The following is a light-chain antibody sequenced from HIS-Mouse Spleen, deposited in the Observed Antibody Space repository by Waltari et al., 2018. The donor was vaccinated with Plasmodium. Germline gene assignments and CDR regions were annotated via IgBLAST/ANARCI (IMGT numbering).Light chain of an antibody. CDR2: DVS. CDR1: SSDVGGYNY. Sequence: QSALTQPRSVSGSPGQSVTISCTGTSSDVGGYNYVSWYKQHPGKAPKLMIYDVSKRPSGVPDRFAGSKSGNTASLTISGLQAEDEADYYCCSYAGSYTYVFGTGTKVTVL. J-gene: IGLJ1*01. V-gene: IGLV2-11*01. CDR3: CSYAGSYTYV.